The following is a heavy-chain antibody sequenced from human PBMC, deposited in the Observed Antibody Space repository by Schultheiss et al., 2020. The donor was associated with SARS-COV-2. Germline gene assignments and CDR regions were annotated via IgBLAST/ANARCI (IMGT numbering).Heavy chain of an antibody. CDR2: ISYDGSNK. J-gene: IGHJ6*02. V-gene: IGHV3-30*07. CDR3: ARDYLTYYYDSSGLVTQSGMDV. CDR1: GFTFSSYA. D-gene: IGHD3-22*01. Sequence: GGSLRLSCAASGFTFSSYAMHWVRQAPGKGLEWVAVISYDGSNKYYADSVKGRFTISRDNSKNTLYLQMNSLRAEDTAVYYCARDYLTYYYDSSGLVTQSGMDVWGQGTTVTVSS.